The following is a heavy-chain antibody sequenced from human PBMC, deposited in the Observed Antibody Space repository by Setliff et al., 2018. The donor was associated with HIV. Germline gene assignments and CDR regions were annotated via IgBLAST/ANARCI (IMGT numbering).Heavy chain of an antibody. J-gene: IGHJ6*04. V-gene: IGHV4-34*01. CDR1: GGSFSGYY. CDR3: ARSGLYDSSGYYYMDV. CDR2: INHSGST. D-gene: IGHD3-22*01. Sequence: LSLTCAVYGGSFSGYYWSWIRQSPGKGLDWIGEINHSGSTNYSPSLKSRVTISVDTSKNQFSLKLSSVTAADTAVYYCARSGLYDSSGYYYMDVWGKGTSVTVS.